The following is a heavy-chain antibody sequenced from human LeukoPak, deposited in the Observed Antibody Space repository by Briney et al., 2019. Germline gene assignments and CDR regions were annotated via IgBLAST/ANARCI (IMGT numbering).Heavy chain of an antibody. D-gene: IGHD3-3*01. CDR2: ISAYNGNT. Sequence: ASVKVSCTASGYTFTIYGISWVRQAPGQGLEWMGWISAYNGNTNYAQKLQGRVTMTTDTSTSTAYMELSRLRSDDTAVYYCARVLVGDAFDIWGQGTMVTVSS. J-gene: IGHJ3*02. CDR1: GYTFTIYG. V-gene: IGHV1-18*01. CDR3: ARVLVGDAFDI.